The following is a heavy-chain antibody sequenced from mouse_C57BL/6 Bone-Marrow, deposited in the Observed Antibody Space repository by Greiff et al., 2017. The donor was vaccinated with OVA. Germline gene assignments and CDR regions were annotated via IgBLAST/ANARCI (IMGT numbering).Heavy chain of an antibody. CDR2: INPNNGGT. V-gene: IGHV1-22*01. J-gene: IGHJ1*03. CDR3: AREGIYSWYVDV. D-gene: IGHD1-1*01. CDR1: GYTFTDYN. Sequence: VQLQQSGPELVKPGASVKMSCKASGYTFTDYNMHWVKQSHGKSLEWIGYINPNNGGTSYNQKFKGKATLTVNKSSSTAYMELRSLTSEDSAVYYCAREGIYSWYVDVWGTGTTVTVSS.